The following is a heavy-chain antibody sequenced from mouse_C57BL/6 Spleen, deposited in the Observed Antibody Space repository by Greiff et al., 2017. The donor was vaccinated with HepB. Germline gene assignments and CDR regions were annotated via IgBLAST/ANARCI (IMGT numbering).Heavy chain of an antibody. CDR2: IDPSDSET. Sequence: QVQLKQPGAELVRPGSSVKLSCKASGYTFTSYWMHWVKQRPIQGLEWIGNIDPSDSETHYNQKFKDKATLTVDKSSSTAYMQLSSLTSEDSAVYYCARSRDGYRYAMDYWGQGTSVTVSS. J-gene: IGHJ4*01. CDR1: GYTFTSYW. D-gene: IGHD2-3*01. V-gene: IGHV1-52*01. CDR3: ARSRDGYRYAMDY.